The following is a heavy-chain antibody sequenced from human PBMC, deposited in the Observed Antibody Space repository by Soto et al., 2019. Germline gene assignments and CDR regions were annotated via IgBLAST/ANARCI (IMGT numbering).Heavy chain of an antibody. CDR3: ARDVSSSGNYDFWSGPRRFDY. V-gene: IGHV1-2*02. CDR2: VNPNSGGT. CDR1: GHTFSGYY. Sequence: ASVKVSCKASGHTFSGYYVHWVRQAPGQGLEWMGWVNPNSGGTHYAQKFQGRVSMTRDTSLSTAYMELSRLRSDDMAVYYCARDVSSSGNYDFWSGPRRFDYWGQGTLVTVSS. D-gene: IGHD3-3*01. J-gene: IGHJ4*02.